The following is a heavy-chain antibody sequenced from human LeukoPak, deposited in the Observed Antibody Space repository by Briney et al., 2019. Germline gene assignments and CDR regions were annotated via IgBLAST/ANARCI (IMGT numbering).Heavy chain of an antibody. CDR3: AKGRQLRRSDAFDI. CDR1: GFIFSNYG. J-gene: IGHJ3*02. D-gene: IGHD1-26*01. Sequence: GSLRLSCAASGFIFSNYGMTWVRQAPGKGLEWVSIINYSGTDTYYADSVKGRFTISRDNSKNTLYLQMNSLRGEDTAVYYCAKGRQLRRSDAFDIWGQGTMVTVSS. V-gene: IGHV3-23*01. CDR2: INYSGTDT.